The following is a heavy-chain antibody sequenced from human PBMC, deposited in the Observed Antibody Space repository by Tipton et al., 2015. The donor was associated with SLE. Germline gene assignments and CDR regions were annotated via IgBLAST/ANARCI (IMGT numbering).Heavy chain of an antibody. D-gene: IGHD6-19*01. CDR2: ISSSSGTI. CDR1: GFTFSTSS. J-gene: IGHJ4*02. V-gene: IGHV3-48*01. Sequence: SLRLSCAASGFTFSTSSMNWVRQAPGKGLDWVSYISSSSGTIYYADSVKGRFTISRDNSKNTLYLQMNSLRAEDTAVYYCARGIAVAGSFDYWGQGTLVTVSS. CDR3: ARGIAVAGSFDY.